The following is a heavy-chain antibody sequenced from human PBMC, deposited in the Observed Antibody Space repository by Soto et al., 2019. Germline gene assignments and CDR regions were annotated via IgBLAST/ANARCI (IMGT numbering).Heavy chain of an antibody. D-gene: IGHD3-22*01. V-gene: IGHV3-23*01. Sequence: EVQLLESGGGLVQPGGSLRLSCAASGFTFSSYAMSWVRQAPGKGLEWVSAISGSGGSTYYADSVKGRFTISRDNSKNTLYLKMNGLRAEDRAVFYCAKPRPAFFYYDSSGSGCFAYGGQGPLVTVPS. CDR2: ISGSGGST. CDR1: GFTFSSYA. J-gene: IGHJ4*02. CDR3: AKPRPAFFYYDSSGSGCFAY.